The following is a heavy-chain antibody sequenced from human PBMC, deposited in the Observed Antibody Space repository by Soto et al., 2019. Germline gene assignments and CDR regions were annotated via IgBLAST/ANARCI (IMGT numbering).Heavy chain of an antibody. CDR3: ANLAGFDAFDI. CDR1: GFTFTDYY. CDR2: ISSSSRYT. V-gene: IGHV3-11*06. J-gene: IGHJ3*02. D-gene: IGHD6-19*01. Sequence: VGSLRLSCAASGFTFTDYYMTWIRQAPGKGLEWVSYISSSSRYTYSADSVKGRFTISRDDAKNSLYLQMNSLRAEDTAVYYCANLAGFDAFDIWGQGTMVTVSS.